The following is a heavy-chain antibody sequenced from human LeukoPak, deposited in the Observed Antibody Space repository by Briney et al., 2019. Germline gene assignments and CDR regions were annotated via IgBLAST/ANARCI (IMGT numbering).Heavy chain of an antibody. Sequence: PSETLSLTCTVSGGSISSGGYYWSWIRQPPGKGLEWIGYIYHSGSTYYNPSLKSRVTISVDRSKNQFSLKLSSVTAADTAVYYCARVRHDLVMAAAGTWARGESFDYWGQGTLVTVSS. CDR3: ARVRHDLVMAAAGTWARGESFDY. CDR2: IYHSGST. D-gene: IGHD6-13*01. CDR1: GGSISSGGYY. V-gene: IGHV4-30-2*01. J-gene: IGHJ4*02.